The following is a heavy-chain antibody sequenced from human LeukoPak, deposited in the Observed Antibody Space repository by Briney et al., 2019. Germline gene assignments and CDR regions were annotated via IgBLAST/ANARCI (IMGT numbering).Heavy chain of an antibody. D-gene: IGHD1-26*01. Sequence: ASVKVSCKVSGYTLTELSMHWVRQAPGKGLEWMGGFDPEDGETIYAQKFQGRVTMTEDTSTDTAYMELSSLRSEDTAVYYCATERPSDSGSYHRGAFDIWGQGTMVTVSS. CDR3: ATERPSDSGSYHRGAFDI. J-gene: IGHJ3*02. CDR2: FDPEDGET. CDR1: GYTLTELS. V-gene: IGHV1-24*01.